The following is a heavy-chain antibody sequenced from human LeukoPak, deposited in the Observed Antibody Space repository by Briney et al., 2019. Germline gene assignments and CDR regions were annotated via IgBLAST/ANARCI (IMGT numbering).Heavy chain of an antibody. CDR1: SGAISSYY. Sequence: SETLSLTCTVSSGAISSYYWSWIGQPPGKGLEWIGYIYYSGSTNYNPSLKSRVSISVDTSKNHFSLKMSSVTAADTAVYYFARGRWVQYYSDSWGQGTLVTVSS. V-gene: IGHV4-59*01. J-gene: IGHJ4*02. CDR3: ARGRWVQYYSDS. D-gene: IGHD4-23*01. CDR2: IYYSGST.